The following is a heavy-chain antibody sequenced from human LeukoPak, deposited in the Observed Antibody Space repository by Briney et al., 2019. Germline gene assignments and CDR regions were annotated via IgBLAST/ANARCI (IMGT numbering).Heavy chain of an antibody. CDR2: INHSGST. V-gene: IGHV4-34*01. J-gene: IGHJ4*02. CDR3: ARGPRAYTFGQQLVRRPFDY. CDR1: GGSFSGYY. Sequence: SETLSLTCAVYGGSFSGYYWSWIRQPPGKGLEWIGEINHSGSTNYNPSLKSRVTISVDTSKNQFSLKLSSVTAADTAVYYCARGPRAYTFGQQLVRRPFDYWGQGTLVTVPS. D-gene: IGHD6-13*01.